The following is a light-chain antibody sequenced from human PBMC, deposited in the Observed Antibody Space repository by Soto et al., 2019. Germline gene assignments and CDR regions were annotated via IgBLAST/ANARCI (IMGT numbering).Light chain of an antibody. CDR3: QSYDSSNHVV. Sequence: KFMLTQPHSVSESPGQTVTISCTRSSGSIASNYVQCYQQRPGSSPTTVIYEDNKRPSGVPDRISGSIYSSSNSASLTISGLQTEDEADYYCQSYDSSNHVVFGGGTKLTVL. CDR2: EDN. CDR1: SGSIASNY. J-gene: IGLJ2*01. V-gene: IGLV6-57*01.